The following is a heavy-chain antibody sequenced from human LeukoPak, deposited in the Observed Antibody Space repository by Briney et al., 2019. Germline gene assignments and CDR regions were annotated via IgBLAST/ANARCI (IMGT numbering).Heavy chain of an antibody. Sequence: GASVKVSCKASGYTFSDYAMHWVRQAPGQRFEWMGWIDAGNGDTRYSQKFQGRVTITRDTSASTAYIGLRSLRSEDTAMYYCARDGVGATRPFDYWGQGTLVTVSS. CDR3: ARDGVGATRPFDY. J-gene: IGHJ4*02. CDR2: IDAGNGDT. CDR1: GYTFSDYA. V-gene: IGHV1-3*01. D-gene: IGHD1-26*01.